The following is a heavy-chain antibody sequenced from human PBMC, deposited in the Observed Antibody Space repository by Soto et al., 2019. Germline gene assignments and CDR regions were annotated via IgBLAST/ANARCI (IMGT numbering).Heavy chain of an antibody. CDR2: ITSGSGVT. V-gene: IGHV3-21*01. CDR1: GLRFTSYG. Sequence: SLRLSCVASGLRFTSYGMSWVRQAPGRGLEWVSSITSGSGVTFYADSVKGRFTISRDNAKNSLHLQMNSLRAEDTAVYYCTTYTGTYRDYWGLGTLVTVSS. CDR3: TTYTGTYRDY. J-gene: IGHJ4*02. D-gene: IGHD1-26*01.